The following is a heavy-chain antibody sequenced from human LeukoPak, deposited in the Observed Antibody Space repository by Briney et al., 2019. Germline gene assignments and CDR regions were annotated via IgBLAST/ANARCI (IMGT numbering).Heavy chain of an antibody. CDR1: GGTFSSYA. CDR2: IIPIFGTA. J-gene: IGHJ4*02. Sequence: ASVKVSCKASGGTFSSYAISWVRQAPGQGLEWMGGIIPIFGTANYAQKFQGRVTITTDESTSTAYMELSSLRSEDTAVYYCARDGSGYNSLDYWGQGTLVTAYS. D-gene: IGHD3-22*01. CDR3: ARDGSGYNSLDY. V-gene: IGHV1-69*05.